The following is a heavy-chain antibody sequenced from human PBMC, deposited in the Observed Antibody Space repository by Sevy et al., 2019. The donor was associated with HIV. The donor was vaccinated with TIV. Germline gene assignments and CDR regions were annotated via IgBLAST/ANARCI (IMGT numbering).Heavy chain of an antibody. V-gene: IGHV3-7*01. CDR2: IKEDGGQT. Sequence: HGGSLRLSCAASGFTFSNCWMTWVRQAPGKGLEWVANIKEDGGQTYYVDSVKGRFIISRDNTKNSLYLQMNSLTAEDTAIYYCAKVAPQDSYYRPFDIWGQGTMVTVSS. CDR1: GFTFSNCW. J-gene: IGHJ3*02. D-gene: IGHD5-18*01. CDR3: AKVAPQDSYYRPFDI.